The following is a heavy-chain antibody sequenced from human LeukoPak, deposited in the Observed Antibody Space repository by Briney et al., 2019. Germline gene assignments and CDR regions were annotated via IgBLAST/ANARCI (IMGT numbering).Heavy chain of an antibody. D-gene: IGHD6-19*01. Sequence: SETLSLTCTVSGGSISSYYWGWIRQPPGKGLEWIGYIYYSGSTNYNPSLKSRVTISVDTSKNQFSLKLSSVTAADTAVYYCARDSSGWDDAFDIWAKGQWSPSLQ. CDR2: IYYSGST. CDR3: ARDSSGWDDAFDI. V-gene: IGHV4-59*01. J-gene: IGHJ3*02. CDR1: GGSISSYY.